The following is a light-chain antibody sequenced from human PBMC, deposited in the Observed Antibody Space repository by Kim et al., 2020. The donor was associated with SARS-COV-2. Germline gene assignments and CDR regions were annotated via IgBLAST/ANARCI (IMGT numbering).Light chain of an antibody. J-gene: IGKJ1*01. Sequence: ENVLTQSPGTLSLSPGERVTLSCRASHSVSSNYLAWYQQKPGQAPRLLVYGASNRATGTPDRFSGSGSGTDFSLTINRVEPEDFAVYHCLQYGSSPWTFGQGTKVDIK. V-gene: IGKV3-20*01. CDR1: HSVSSNY. CDR2: GAS. CDR3: LQYGSSPWT.